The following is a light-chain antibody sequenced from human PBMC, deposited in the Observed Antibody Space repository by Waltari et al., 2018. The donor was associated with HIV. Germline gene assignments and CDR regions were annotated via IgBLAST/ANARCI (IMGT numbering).Light chain of an antibody. CDR1: DSNMRGSF. CDR3: AAWDDSLDGPVV. J-gene: IGLJ2*01. Sequence: QSVSTQPPSASGTPGQRVSISCSGSDSNMRGSFVYRYQQLTGTAPKRHNNRNNQRPSGVPDRFSGSKSGTSASLVITCLRSEDEAEYHCAAWDDSLDGPVVFGGGTKLTVL. V-gene: IGLV1-47*01. CDR2: RNN.